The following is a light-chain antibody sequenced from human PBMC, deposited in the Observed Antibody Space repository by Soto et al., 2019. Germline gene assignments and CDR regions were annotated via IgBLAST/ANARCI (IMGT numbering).Light chain of an antibody. CDR2: EGS. CDR3: CSYAGRSTGV. Sequence: QSALTQPAAVSGSPGQSITISCTGTSSDVGSYHLVSWYQQHPGKAPKLMIYEGSKRPSGVSNRFSGSKSGNTASPTIAGLQAEDESDYDCCSYAGRSTGVFGGGTKLNVL. CDR1: SSDVGSYHL. V-gene: IGLV2-23*01. J-gene: IGLJ3*02.